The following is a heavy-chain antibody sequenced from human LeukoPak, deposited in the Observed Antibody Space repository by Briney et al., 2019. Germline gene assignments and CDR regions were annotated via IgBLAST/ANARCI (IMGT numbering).Heavy chain of an antibody. D-gene: IGHD3-16*02. Sequence: ASVKVSCKASGGTFSSYAISWVRQAPGQGLEWMGRIIPILGIANYAQKFQGRVTITADKSTSTAYMELSSLRSEDTAVYYCAREIMITFGGVLVWNPPDYWGQGTLVTVSS. J-gene: IGHJ4*02. CDR1: GGTFSSYA. V-gene: IGHV1-69*04. CDR2: IIPILGIA. CDR3: AREIMITFGGVLVWNPPDY.